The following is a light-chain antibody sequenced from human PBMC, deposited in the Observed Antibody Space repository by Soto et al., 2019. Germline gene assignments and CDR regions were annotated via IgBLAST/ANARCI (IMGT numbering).Light chain of an antibody. CDR3: QQLNSYPLFT. Sequence: IQLTQSPSSLSASVGDRVTITCRASQGISSYLAWYQQKPGKAPKLLIYAASTFQSGVPSRFSGSGSGTDFTLTISSLQPEDFATYYCQQLNSYPLFTFGPGTKVDIK. J-gene: IGKJ3*01. CDR1: QGISSY. CDR2: AAS. V-gene: IGKV1-9*01.